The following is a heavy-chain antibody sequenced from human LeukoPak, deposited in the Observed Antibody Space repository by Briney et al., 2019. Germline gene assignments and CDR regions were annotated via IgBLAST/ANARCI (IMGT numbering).Heavy chain of an antibody. Sequence: PGGSLRLSCAASGFTFSSYAMSWVRQAPGKGLEWVSAISGSGGSTYYADSVKGRFTISRDNSKNTLYLQMNSLKTDDTAVYYCATYDGSGFYSDYWGQGTLVTVSS. V-gene: IGHV3-23*01. CDR3: ATYDGSGFYSDY. CDR2: ISGSGGST. J-gene: IGHJ4*02. D-gene: IGHD3-22*01. CDR1: GFTFSSYA.